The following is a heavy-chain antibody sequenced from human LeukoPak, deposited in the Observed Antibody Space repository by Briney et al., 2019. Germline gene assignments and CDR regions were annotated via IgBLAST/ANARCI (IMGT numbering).Heavy chain of an antibody. D-gene: IGHD2-15*01. Sequence: PSETLSLTCAVSGYSISSGYYWGWIRQPPGKGLEWIGSIYHSGSTYYNPSLKSRVTISVDTSKNQFSLKLSSVTAADTAVYYCANRVCSGGSCYPGHFDYRGQGTLVTVSS. J-gene: IGHJ4*02. CDR3: ANRVCSGGSCYPGHFDY. CDR1: GYSISSGYY. CDR2: IYHSGST. V-gene: IGHV4-38-2*01.